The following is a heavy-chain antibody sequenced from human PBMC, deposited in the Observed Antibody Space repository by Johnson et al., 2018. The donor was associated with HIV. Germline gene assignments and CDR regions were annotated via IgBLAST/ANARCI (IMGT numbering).Heavy chain of an antibody. V-gene: IGHV3-30*02. J-gene: IGHJ3*02. CDR2: IRYDGSNK. Sequence: QVQLVESGGGVVQPGGSLRLSCAASGFTFRSYGMHWVRQAPGKGLAWVAFIRYDGSNKYYADSVKGRFTISRDNSKNTLYLQMNSLRGEDTAVYYCAKEEEDAFDIWGQGTMVTVSS. CDR1: GFTFRSYG. CDR3: AKEEEDAFDI.